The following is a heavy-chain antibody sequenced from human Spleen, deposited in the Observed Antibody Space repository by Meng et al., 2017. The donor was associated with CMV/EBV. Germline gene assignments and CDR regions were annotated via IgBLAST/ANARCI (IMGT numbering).Heavy chain of an antibody. CDR2: INHSGST. CDR3: ARDAGSYGMDV. Sequence: SETLSLTCTVSGGSVSSGSYYWSWIRQPPGKGLEWIGEINHSGSTNYNPSLKSRVTISVDTSKNQFSLKLSSVTAADTAVYYCARDAGSYGMDVWGQGTTVTVSS. D-gene: IGHD2-15*01. J-gene: IGHJ6*02. CDR1: GGSVSSGSYY. V-gene: IGHV4-61*01.